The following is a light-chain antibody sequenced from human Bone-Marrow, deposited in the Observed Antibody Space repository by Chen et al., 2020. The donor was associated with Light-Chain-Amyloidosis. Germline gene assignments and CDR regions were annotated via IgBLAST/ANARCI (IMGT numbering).Light chain of an antibody. V-gene: IGLV1-44*01. CDR2: SGN. CDR3: AAWDDSLNGVV. J-gene: IGLJ2*01. Sequence: QSVLTHPPSTYGTPGQRVTNSCSGSTSNIGNYTVNCYRQVPGTGPRLLIQSGNQRPSGVPDRFSGSKSGTSASLAISWNQSEDEADYYCAAWDDSLNGVVFGGGTKLTVL. CDR1: TSNIGNYT.